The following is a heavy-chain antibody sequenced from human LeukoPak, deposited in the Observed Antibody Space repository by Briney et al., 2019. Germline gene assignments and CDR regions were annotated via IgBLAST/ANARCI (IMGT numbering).Heavy chain of an antibody. Sequence: GASVKVSCKASGYTFTGYYMHWVRQAPGQGLEWMGIINPSGGSTSYAQKFQGRVTMTRDTSTSTVYMELSSLRSEDTAVYYCARDTYCSGGSCPNDAFDIWGQGTMVTVSS. D-gene: IGHD2-15*01. CDR2: INPSGGST. V-gene: IGHV1-46*01. CDR3: ARDTYCSGGSCPNDAFDI. J-gene: IGHJ3*02. CDR1: GYTFTGYY.